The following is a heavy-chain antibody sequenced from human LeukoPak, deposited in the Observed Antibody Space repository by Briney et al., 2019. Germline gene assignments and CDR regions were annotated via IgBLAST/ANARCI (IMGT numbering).Heavy chain of an antibody. J-gene: IGHJ4*02. D-gene: IGHD3-9*01. CDR3: ARRDLTAYYGLEI. V-gene: IGHV1-46*01. CDR2: INPSGGST. Sequence: ASVKVSCKASGYTFTSYYMHWVRQAPGQGLEWMGIINPSGGSTSYAQKFQGRVTMTTDTSTTTVYMELSSLRSEDTAMYYCARRDLTAYYGLEIWGQGTLVAVSS. CDR1: GYTFTSYY.